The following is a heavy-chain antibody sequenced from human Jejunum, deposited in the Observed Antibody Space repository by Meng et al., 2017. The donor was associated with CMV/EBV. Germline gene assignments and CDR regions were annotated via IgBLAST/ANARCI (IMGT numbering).Heavy chain of an antibody. V-gene: IGHV3-30*18. CDR2: ISHEGNNQ. CDR3: AQGKYYAVGGTYFDY. Sequence: SGFSFSSFGMHWVRQAPGKGLGWVAVISHEGNNQYYADSVKGRITISRDNAKSTLYLQVNSLRTEDTAIYYCAQGKYYAVGGTYFDYWGQGTLVTVSS. D-gene: IGHD2-21*02. CDR1: GFSFSSFG. J-gene: IGHJ4*02.